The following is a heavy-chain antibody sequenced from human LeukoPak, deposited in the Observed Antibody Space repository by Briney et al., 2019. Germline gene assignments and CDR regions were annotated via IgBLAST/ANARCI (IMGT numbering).Heavy chain of an antibody. CDR2: INSDGTST. J-gene: IGHJ4*02. Sequence: PGGSLRLSCAASGFTLTSYWMHWVRQAPGKGLVWVSRINSDGTSTNYADSVKGRFTISRDNAKNMLYLQMNSLRVDDTAVYYCVRGAPFDYWGQGTLVTVSS. CDR1: GFTLTSYW. D-gene: IGHD1-26*01. CDR3: VRGAPFDY. V-gene: IGHV3-74*01.